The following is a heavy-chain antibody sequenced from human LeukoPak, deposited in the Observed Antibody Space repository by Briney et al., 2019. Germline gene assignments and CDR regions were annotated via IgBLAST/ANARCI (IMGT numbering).Heavy chain of an antibody. CDR1: GYTLSELS. J-gene: IGHJ6*02. D-gene: IGHD3-10*01. Sequence: ASVKVSCKVSGYTLSELSMHWVRQAPGKGLEWMGGFDPEDGETIYAQKFQGRVTMTEGTSTDTAYMELSSLRSEDTAVYYCATDPRGVCGMDVWGQGTTVTVSS. CDR2: FDPEDGET. V-gene: IGHV1-24*01. CDR3: ATDPRGVCGMDV.